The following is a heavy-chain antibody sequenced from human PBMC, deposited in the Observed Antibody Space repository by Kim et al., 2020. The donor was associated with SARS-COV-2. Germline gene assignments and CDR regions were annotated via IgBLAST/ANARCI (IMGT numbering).Heavy chain of an antibody. J-gene: IGHJ3*02. CDR3: AKAAGSSGWYDAFDI. D-gene: IGHD6-19*01. Sequence: GGSLRLSCAASGFTFDDYAMHWVRQAPGKGLEWVSGISWNSGSIGYADSVKGRFTISRDNAKNSLYLQMNSLRAEDTALYYCAKAAGSSGWYDAFDIWGQGTMVTVSS. V-gene: IGHV3-9*01. CDR2: ISWNSGSI. CDR1: GFTFDDYA.